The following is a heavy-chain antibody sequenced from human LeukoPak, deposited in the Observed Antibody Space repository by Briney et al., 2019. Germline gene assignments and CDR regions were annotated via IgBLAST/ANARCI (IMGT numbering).Heavy chain of an antibody. CDR2: IGTSSTTM. Sequence: GGSLRLSCAASGLTFSKYSMTWVRQAPGKGLEWVSFIGTSSTTMYYTDSVKGRFTISRDNAKNSLYLQMNSLKVEDTAIYYCARDNWVDCWGQGTLVTVSS. CDR1: GLTFSKYS. V-gene: IGHV3-48*04. J-gene: IGHJ5*01. CDR3: ARDNWVDC.